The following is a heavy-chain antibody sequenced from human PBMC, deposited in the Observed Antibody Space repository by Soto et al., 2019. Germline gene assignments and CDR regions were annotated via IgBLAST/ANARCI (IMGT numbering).Heavy chain of an antibody. CDR3: ARQRPTDGRWEFANYYGMDV. V-gene: IGHV4-34*12. CDR2: IIHSEST. D-gene: IGHD1-26*01. Sequence: SETLSLTXAVYGGSFSAYYGGGVRQPPGKGLEWIGEIIHSESTKYNPSLKSRVTISVDTSKNQFSLKLSSVTAADTAVYYCARQRPTDGRWEFANYYGMDVWGQGTPVTVSS. CDR1: GGSFSAYY. J-gene: IGHJ6*02.